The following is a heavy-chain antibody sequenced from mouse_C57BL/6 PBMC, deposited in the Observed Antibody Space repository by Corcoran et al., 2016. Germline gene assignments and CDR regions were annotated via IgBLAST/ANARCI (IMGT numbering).Heavy chain of an antibody. CDR3: AKYGSSSRYAMDY. CDR1: GYSITSGYY. Sequence: DVQLQESGPGLVKPSQSLSLTCSVTGYSITSGYYWNWIRQFPGNKLEWMGYISYDGSNNYNPSLKNRISITRDTSKNQFFLKLNSATTEDTATYYCAKYGSSSRYAMDYWGQGTSVTVSS. V-gene: IGHV3-6*01. D-gene: IGHD1-1*01. CDR2: ISYDGSN. J-gene: IGHJ4*01.